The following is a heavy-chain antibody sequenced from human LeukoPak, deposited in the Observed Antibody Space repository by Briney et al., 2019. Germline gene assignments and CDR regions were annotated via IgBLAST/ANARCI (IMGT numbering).Heavy chain of an antibody. CDR3: ARDRGYGDYVRGYFDY. V-gene: IGHV3-66*02. Sequence: PGGSLRLSCAASGFTFSSYSMSWVRQAPGKGLEWVSVIYSGGSTYYADSVKGRFTISRDNSKNTLCLQMNSLRAEDTAVYYCARDRGYGDYVRGYFDYWGQGTLVTVSS. CDR2: IYSGGST. CDR1: GFTFSSYS. D-gene: IGHD4-17*01. J-gene: IGHJ4*02.